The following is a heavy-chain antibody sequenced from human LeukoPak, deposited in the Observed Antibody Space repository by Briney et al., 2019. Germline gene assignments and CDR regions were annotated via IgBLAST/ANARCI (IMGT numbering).Heavy chain of an antibody. D-gene: IGHD2-15*01. J-gene: IGHJ5*02. CDR3: AQDRPEFDP. V-gene: IGHV3-7*01. CDR1: GFTFSSYW. Sequence: PGGSLRLSCAASGFTFSSYWMSWVRQAPGKGLEWVANIKQDGSEKYYVDSVKGRFTIFRDNSKDTLYLEMNSLRVEDTAVYYCAQDRPEFDPWGQGTLVIVSS. CDR2: IKQDGSEK.